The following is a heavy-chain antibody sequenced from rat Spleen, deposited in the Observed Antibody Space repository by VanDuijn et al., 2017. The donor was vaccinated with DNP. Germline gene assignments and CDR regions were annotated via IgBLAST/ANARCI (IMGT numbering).Heavy chain of an antibody. CDR2: ISTGGDNT. Sequence: EVQLVESGGGLVQPGRSMKLSCTASGFTFSKYYMAWVRQAPTKGLEWVASISTGGDNTYYRDSVKGRFTISRYNTKSTLYLQMNSLRSEDMATYYCVRWNSGHFDYWGQGVMVTVSS. D-gene: IGHD4-3*01. CDR3: VRWNSGHFDY. CDR1: GFTFSKYY. V-gene: IGHV5-25*01. J-gene: IGHJ2*01.